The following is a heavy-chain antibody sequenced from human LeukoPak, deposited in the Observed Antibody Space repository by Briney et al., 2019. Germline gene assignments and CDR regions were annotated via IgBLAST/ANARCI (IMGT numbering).Heavy chain of an antibody. CDR3: AREGTRSGWGDTFDY. J-gene: IGHJ4*02. Sequence: SETLSLTCTDSGGSISNYYWSWIRQSPGKGLEWIGYVYYSGSTTYNPSLKSRVAISVHTSKNQFSLRLNSVTAADTAVYYCAREGTRSGWGDTFDYWGQGTLVTVSS. CDR2: VYYSGST. CDR1: GGSISNYY. D-gene: IGHD6-19*01. V-gene: IGHV4-59*01.